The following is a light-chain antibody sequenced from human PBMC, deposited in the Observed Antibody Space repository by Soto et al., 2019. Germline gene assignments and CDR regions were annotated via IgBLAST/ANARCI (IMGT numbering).Light chain of an antibody. Sequence: DIQMTQSPSTLSASVGDRVTITCRASQSISSWLAWYQQKPGKAPKLLIYDASSLESGVPSRFSGRGSGTEFTLTISSLQPDDFATYYCQQYNSYPWTFGQGTKVDIK. CDR1: QSISSW. V-gene: IGKV1-5*01. CDR2: DAS. CDR3: QQYNSYPWT. J-gene: IGKJ1*01.